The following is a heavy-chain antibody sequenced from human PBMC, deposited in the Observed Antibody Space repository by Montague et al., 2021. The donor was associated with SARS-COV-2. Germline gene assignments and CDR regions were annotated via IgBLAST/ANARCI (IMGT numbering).Heavy chain of an antibody. CDR2: TYYRSQWYN. J-gene: IGHJ6*02. CDR1: GDSVSTHGGD. V-gene: IGHV6-1*01. D-gene: IGHD6-6*01. Sequence: CAISGDSVSTHGGDWVWMRQSPSRGLEWLGRTYYRSQWYNDYAVSLKTRITITPDTSKNLFSLQLRSVTPDDTAVYYCARMAVAPRPGAYYGMDVWGQGTTVTVSS. CDR3: ARMAVAPRPGAYYGMDV.